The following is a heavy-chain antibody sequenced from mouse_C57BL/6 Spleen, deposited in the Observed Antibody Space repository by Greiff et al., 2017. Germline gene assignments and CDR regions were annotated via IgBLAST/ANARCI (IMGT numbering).Heavy chain of an antibody. D-gene: IGHD1-1*01. CDR2: ISNLAYSI. CDR1: GFTFSDYG. Sequence: EVKLVESGGGLVQPGGSLKLSCAASGFTFSDYGMAWVRQAPRKGPEWVAFISNLAYSIYYADTVTGRFTISRENAKNTLYLEMSSLRSEDTAMYYGARAYGSSSYYFDYWGQGTTLTVSS. V-gene: IGHV5-15*01. J-gene: IGHJ2*01. CDR3: ARAYGSSSYYFDY.